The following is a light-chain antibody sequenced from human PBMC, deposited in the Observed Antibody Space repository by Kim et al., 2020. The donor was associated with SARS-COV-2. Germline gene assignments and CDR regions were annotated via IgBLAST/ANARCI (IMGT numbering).Light chain of an antibody. J-gene: IGLJ2*01. CDR2: DVS. CDR1: SNDVGGYNY. V-gene: IGLV2-14*03. Sequence: QSALTQPASVSGSPGQSITISCTGTSNDVGGYNYVSWYQQHPGKAPKFIIYDVSNRPSGVSNRFSGSKSGNTASLTISGLQAEDEADYYCTSYSSTSTLVLFGGGTQLTVL. CDR3: TSYSSTSTLVL.